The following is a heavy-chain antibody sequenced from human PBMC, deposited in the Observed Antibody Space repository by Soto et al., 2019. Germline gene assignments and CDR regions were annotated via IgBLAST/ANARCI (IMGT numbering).Heavy chain of an antibody. CDR1: GFTFSSYG. CDR3: ARDLIPPANYYDSSGYYLYYYYGMDV. D-gene: IGHD3-22*01. CDR2: IWYDGSNK. V-gene: IGHV3-33*01. Sequence: GGSLRLSCAVSGFTFSSYGMHWVRQAPGKGLEWVAVIWYDGSNKYYADSVKGRFTISRDNSKNTLYLQMNSLRAEDTAVYYCARDLIPPANYYDSSGYYLYYYYGMDVWGQGTTVTVSS. J-gene: IGHJ6*02.